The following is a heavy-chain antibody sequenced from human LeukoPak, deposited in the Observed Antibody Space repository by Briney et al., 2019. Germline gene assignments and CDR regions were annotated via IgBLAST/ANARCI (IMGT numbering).Heavy chain of an antibody. V-gene: IGHV1-69*13. D-gene: IGHD4-11*01. CDR3: ARVPTVTIYYYYYMDV. CDR1: GGTFSSYA. Sequence: SVKVSCKASGGTFSSYAISWVRQAPGQGLEWMEGIIPIFGTANYAQKFQGRVTITADESTSTAYMELSSLRSEDTAVYYCARVPTVTIYYYYYMDVWGKGTTVTVSS. J-gene: IGHJ6*03. CDR2: IIPIFGTA.